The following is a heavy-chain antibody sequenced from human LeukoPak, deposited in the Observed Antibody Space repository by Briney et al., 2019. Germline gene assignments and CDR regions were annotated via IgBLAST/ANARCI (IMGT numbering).Heavy chain of an antibody. CDR3: ARHSGQWLGRDVLDY. J-gene: IGHJ4*02. Sequence: SVKVSCKASGGTFSSYAISWVRQAPRQGLEWMGGIIPIFGTANYAQKFQGRVTITADESTSTAYMELSSLRSEDTAVYYCARHSGQWLGRDVLDYWGQGTLVTVSS. V-gene: IGHV1-69*01. CDR2: IIPIFGTA. D-gene: IGHD6-19*01. CDR1: GGTFSSYA.